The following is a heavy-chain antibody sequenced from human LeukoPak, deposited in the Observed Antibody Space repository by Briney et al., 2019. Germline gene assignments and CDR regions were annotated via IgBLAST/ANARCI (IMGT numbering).Heavy chain of an antibody. Sequence: GGSLRLSCAASGFTFSSYAMSWVRQAPGKGLEWVSAISGSGGSTYYADSVKGRFTISRDNSKNTLYLQMNSLRAEDTAVYYCAKDRRTTIFGVVTSNWFDPWGQGTLVTVSS. D-gene: IGHD3-3*01. CDR2: ISGSGGST. CDR1: GFTFSSYA. V-gene: IGHV3-23*01. CDR3: AKDRRTTIFGVVTSNWFDP. J-gene: IGHJ5*02.